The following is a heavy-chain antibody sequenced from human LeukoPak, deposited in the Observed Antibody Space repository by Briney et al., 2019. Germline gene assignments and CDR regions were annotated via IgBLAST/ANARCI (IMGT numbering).Heavy chain of an antibody. CDR1: GFTFDDYG. J-gene: IGHJ4*02. D-gene: IGHD3-9*01. Sequence: GGSLRLSCAASGFTFDDYGMSWVRQAPGKGLEWVSGINWNGGSTGHADSVKGRFTISRDNAKNSLYLQMNSLRAEDTALYYCARGSYYDILTGYYEKLFDYWGQGTLVTVSS. CDR2: INWNGGST. CDR3: ARGSYYDILTGYYEKLFDY. V-gene: IGHV3-20*04.